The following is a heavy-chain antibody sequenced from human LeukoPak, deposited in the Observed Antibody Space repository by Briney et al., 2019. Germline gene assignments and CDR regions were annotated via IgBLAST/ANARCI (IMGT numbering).Heavy chain of an antibody. CDR3: AKGGRITIFGVAADNWFDP. D-gene: IGHD3-3*01. CDR1: GGSFSGYY. J-gene: IGHJ5*02. V-gene: IGHV4-34*01. CDR2: INHSGST. Sequence: SETLSLTCAVYGGSFSGYYWSWIREPPGKGLEWMGEINHSGSTNYNPSLKSRVTISVDTSKNQFSLKLSSVTAADTAVYYCAKGGRITIFGVAADNWFDPWGQGTLVTVSS.